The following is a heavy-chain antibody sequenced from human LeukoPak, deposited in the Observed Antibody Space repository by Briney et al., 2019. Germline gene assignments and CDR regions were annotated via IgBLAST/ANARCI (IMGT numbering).Heavy chain of an antibody. CDR1: GGSFSGYY. Sequence: SETLSLTCAVYGGSFSGYYWSWIRQPPGKGLEWIGEINHSGSTNYNPSLKSRVTISVDKSKNQFSLKLSSVTATDTAVYYCARWAGSEYYDILTGSDAFDIWGQGTMVTVSS. D-gene: IGHD3-9*01. CDR2: INHSGST. J-gene: IGHJ3*02. CDR3: ARWAGSEYYDILTGSDAFDI. V-gene: IGHV4-34*01.